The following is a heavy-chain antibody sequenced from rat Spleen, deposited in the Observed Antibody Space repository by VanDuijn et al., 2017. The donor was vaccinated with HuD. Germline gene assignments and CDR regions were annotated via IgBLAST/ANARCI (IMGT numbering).Heavy chain of an antibody. Sequence: EVQLVESGGGLVQPGRSLKLSCAASGFTFSNYDMAWVRQAPTKGLEWVASINYDGSSTYYRDSAKGRFTISRNNAKSTLSLQMDSLTSEDTATYYCAVSGYGYWGQGVMVTVSS. J-gene: IGHJ2*01. CDR1: GFTFSNYD. CDR2: INYDGSST. D-gene: IGHD4-3*01. V-gene: IGHV5-29*01. CDR3: AVSGYGY.